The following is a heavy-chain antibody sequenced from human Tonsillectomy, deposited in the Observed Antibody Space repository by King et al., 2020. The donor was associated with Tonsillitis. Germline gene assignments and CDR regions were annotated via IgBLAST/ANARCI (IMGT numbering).Heavy chain of an antibody. J-gene: IGHJ5*02. Sequence: QLQESGPGLVKPSETLSLTCTVSGGSISAYYWSWIRQPPGKGLEWIGYVYYSGSTKYNPSLKSRVTISLDTSKNQFSLKLSFVTAADTAVYYCAREVVGADENWFDPWGQGTLVTVSS. CDR2: VYYSGST. CDR3: AREVVGADENWFDP. CDR1: GGSISAYY. V-gene: IGHV4-59*01. D-gene: IGHD1-26*01.